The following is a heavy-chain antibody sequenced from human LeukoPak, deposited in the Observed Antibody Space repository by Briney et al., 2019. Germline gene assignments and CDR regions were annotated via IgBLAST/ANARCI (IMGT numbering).Heavy chain of an antibody. J-gene: IGHJ4*02. CDR2: IYGRGGST. CDR1: GFTLRSYA. D-gene: IGHD1-26*01. V-gene: IGHV3-23*01. CDR3: AKDRENSCGRFSFRGGFDY. Sequence: RGGLRDSCAASGFTLRSYAMSSVRQAPGKGVERVSPIYGRGGSTYYADCVKGWFTISRENSMNTLYLQMNSLRAEDTDVYYCAKDRENSCGRFSFRGGFDYWGQGTLVTVSS.